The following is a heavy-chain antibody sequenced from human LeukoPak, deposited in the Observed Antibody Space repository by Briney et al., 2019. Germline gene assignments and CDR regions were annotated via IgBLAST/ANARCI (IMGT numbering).Heavy chain of an antibody. D-gene: IGHD2-15*01. J-gene: IGHJ6*03. CDR3: ARGRLLRMKTYYYYMDV. Sequence: SETLSLTCTVSGGSISSYYWSWIRQPARKGLEWIGRIYTSGSTNYNPSLKSRVTMSVDTSKNQFSLKLSSVTAADTAVYYCARGRLLRMKTYYYYMDVWGKGTTVTVSS. CDR1: GGSISSYY. CDR2: IYTSGST. V-gene: IGHV4-4*07.